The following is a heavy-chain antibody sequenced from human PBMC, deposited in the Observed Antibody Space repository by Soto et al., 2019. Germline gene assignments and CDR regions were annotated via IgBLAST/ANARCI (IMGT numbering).Heavy chain of an antibody. CDR2: ISDNGANT. D-gene: IGHD6-25*01. CDR1: GFTFSNYA. CDR3: ARAIGADFFDY. J-gene: IGHJ4*02. Sequence: EVQMLESGGGVVRPGGSLRLSCIASGFTFSNYAMSWVRQAPGKGLEWVSTISDNGANTFIGDSMKDHFDISRDNSKNTVFLHLSTVRAEDKAIYYCARAIGADFFDYWGQGTPVTVSS. V-gene: IGHV3-23*01.